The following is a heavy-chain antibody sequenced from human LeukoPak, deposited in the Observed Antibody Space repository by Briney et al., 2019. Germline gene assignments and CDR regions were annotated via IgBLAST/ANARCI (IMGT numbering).Heavy chain of an antibody. V-gene: IGHV3-9*01. J-gene: IGHJ5*02. CDR1: GFTFDDYA. Sequence: LPGRSLRLSCAASGFTFDDYAMHWVRQAPGKGLEWVSGISWNSGSIGYADSVKGRFTISRDNAKNSLYLQMNSLRAEDTALYYCAKAGLSRGYSYGRKTNWFDPWGQGTLVTVSS. CDR2: ISWNSGSI. D-gene: IGHD5-18*01. CDR3: AKAGLSRGYSYGRKTNWFDP.